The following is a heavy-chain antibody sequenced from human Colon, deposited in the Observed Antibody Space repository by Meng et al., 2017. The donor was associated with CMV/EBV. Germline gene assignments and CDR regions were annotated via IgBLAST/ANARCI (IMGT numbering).Heavy chain of an antibody. V-gene: IGHV3-23*01. CDR3: AKLASAQVKVGRDTHSTFDY. CDR1: FTSDA. D-gene: IGHD1-26*01. J-gene: IGHJ4*02. CDR2: IGGRGDHT. Sequence: FTSDAINWVRQSPGTGLEWVSTIGGRGDHTYYTDSVKGQFTVTRDNSTNTVYLQMSGLRDDDTAIYYCAKLASAQVKVGRDTHSTFDYWGQGTLVTVSS.